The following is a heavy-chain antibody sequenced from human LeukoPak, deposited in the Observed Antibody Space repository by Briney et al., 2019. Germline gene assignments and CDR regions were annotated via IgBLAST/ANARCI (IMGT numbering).Heavy chain of an antibody. CDR2: ISSSSSYI. Sequence: GGSLRLSCAASGFTFSSYSMNWVRQAPGKGLEWVSSISSSSSYIYYADSVKGRFTISRDNSKNTLYLQMNSLRAEDTAVYYCAKDLVGYGADEDYWGQGTLVTVSS. J-gene: IGHJ4*02. V-gene: IGHV3-21*04. CDR1: GFTFSSYS. D-gene: IGHD4-17*01. CDR3: AKDLVGYGADEDY.